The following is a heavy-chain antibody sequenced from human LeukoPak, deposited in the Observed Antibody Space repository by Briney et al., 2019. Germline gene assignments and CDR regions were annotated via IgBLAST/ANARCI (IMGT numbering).Heavy chain of an antibody. CDR3: AKGGTIVGATLDY. D-gene: IGHD1-26*01. CDR2: ISGSSVAT. V-gene: IGHV3-23*01. J-gene: IGHJ4*02. Sequence: PGGSLRLSCVGSGFTFSSYAMNWVRQAPGKGLEWVSVISGSSVATYYANSVRGRSTISRDNSKNTLYLQMNSLRAEDTAVYYCAKGGTIVGATLDYWGQGTLVTVSS. CDR1: GFTFSSYA.